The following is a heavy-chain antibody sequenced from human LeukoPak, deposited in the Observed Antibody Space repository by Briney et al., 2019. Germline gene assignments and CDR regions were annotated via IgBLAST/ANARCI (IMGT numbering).Heavy chain of an antibody. CDR1: GYTFTAYY. V-gene: IGHV1-2*02. CDR3: VRVSLSPLLPIDY. J-gene: IGHJ4*02. Sequence: ASVKASCKASGYTFTAYYLHWVRQAPGQGLEWMGWINSNSGDTNSAQKFQGRVTLTRDTSITTAYMEMSSLSSDDTAVYYCVRVSLSPLLPIDYWGQGTLVTVSS. CDR2: INSNSGDT. D-gene: IGHD2-15*01.